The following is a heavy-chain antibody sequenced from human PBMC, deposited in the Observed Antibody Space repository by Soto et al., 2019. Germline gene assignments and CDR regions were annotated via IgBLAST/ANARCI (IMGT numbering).Heavy chain of an antibody. Sequence: ASVKVSCKASGYTFTSYGISWVRQAPGQGLEWMGWISAYNGNTNYAQKLQGRVTMTTDTSTSTAYMELRSLRSVDTAVYYCARGGYSGYDSEQYYFDYWGQGTLVTVSS. V-gene: IGHV1-18*01. D-gene: IGHD5-12*01. J-gene: IGHJ4*02. CDR1: GYTFTSYG. CDR3: ARGGYSGYDSEQYYFDY. CDR2: ISAYNGNT.